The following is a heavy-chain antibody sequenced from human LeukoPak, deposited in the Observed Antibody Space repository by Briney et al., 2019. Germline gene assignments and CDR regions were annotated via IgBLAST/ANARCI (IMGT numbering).Heavy chain of an antibody. Sequence: PVGSLRLSCAASGFTFSDYYMSWIRQAPGKGLEWVSYISSSGSTIYYADSVKGRFTISRDNAKNSLYLQMNSLRAEDTAVYYCARERGTYYDFWSGYSNNWFDPWGQGTLVTVSS. CDR1: GFTFSDYY. CDR3: ARERGTYYDFWSGYSNNWFDP. CDR2: ISSSGSTI. D-gene: IGHD3-3*01. V-gene: IGHV3-11*04. J-gene: IGHJ5*02.